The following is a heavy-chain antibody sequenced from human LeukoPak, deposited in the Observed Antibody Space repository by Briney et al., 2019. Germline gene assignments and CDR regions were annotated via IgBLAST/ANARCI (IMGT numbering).Heavy chain of an antibody. CDR2: IYYSGST. Sequence: PSETLSLTCTVSGGSISSYYWSWIRQPPGKGLEWIGYIYYSGSTNYNPSLKSRVTISVDTSKNQLSLKLSSVTAADTAVYYCARGEIAVAGFYFDYWGQGTLVTVSS. D-gene: IGHD6-19*01. CDR3: ARGEIAVAGFYFDY. J-gene: IGHJ4*02. CDR1: GGSISSYY. V-gene: IGHV4-59*01.